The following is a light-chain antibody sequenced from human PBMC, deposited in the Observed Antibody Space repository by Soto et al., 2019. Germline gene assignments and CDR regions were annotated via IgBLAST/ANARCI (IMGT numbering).Light chain of an antibody. Sequence: IQRTQSPSSVSSSLGDRVTLTCQASQGIRSWLAWYKQKPEKAPKLVSYEASSLQSGVPSRVRGSGSGTDFTLTISSLKPEDFETYYCQQANSFPLTFGGGTKVDIK. CDR1: QGIRSW. J-gene: IGKJ4*01. CDR3: QQANSFPLT. V-gene: IGKV1-12*01. CDR2: EAS.